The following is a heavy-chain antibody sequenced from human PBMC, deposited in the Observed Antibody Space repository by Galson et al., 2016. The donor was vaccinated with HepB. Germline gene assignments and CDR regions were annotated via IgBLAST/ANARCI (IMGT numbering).Heavy chain of an antibody. CDR1: DGSISSSTYY. CDR3: ARLTGSTYYMDV. D-gene: IGHD1-14*01. Sequence: SETLSLTCTVSDGSISSSTYYWGWIRQPPGKGLEWIGSIYNSVSTYYNPSLKSRVTISVDTSKNQLSLKLRSVTAADTAVYYCARLTGSTYYMDVWGKGTTVTVSS. J-gene: IGHJ6*03. V-gene: IGHV4-39*01. CDR2: IYNSVST.